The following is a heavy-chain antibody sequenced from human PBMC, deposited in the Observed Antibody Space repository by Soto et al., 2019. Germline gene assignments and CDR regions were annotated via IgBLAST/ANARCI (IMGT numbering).Heavy chain of an antibody. CDR3: ARGPPSQTYYDFWSGYYTGWFAP. Sequence: PSETLSLTCAVYGGSFSGYYWSWIRQPPGKGLEWIGEINHSGSTNYNPSLKSRVTISVDTSRNQFSLKLSSVTAADTAVYYCARGPPSQTYYDFWSGYYTGWFAPWGQGTLVTVSS. D-gene: IGHD3-3*01. V-gene: IGHV4-34*01. CDR2: INHSGST. J-gene: IGHJ5*02. CDR1: GGSFSGYY.